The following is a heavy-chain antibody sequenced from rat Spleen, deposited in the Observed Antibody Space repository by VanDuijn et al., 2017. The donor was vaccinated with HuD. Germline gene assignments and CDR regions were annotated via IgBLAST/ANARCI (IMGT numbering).Heavy chain of an antibody. CDR1: GFTFSDYY. CDR2: ISYEGAGT. J-gene: IGHJ4*01. V-gene: IGHV5-22*01. CDR3: ARPCSRRYVMDA. D-gene: IGHD1-2*01. Sequence: EVQLVESGGGLVQPGRSLKLSCAASGFTFSDYYMAWVRQAPKRGLEWVASISYEGAGTYYGDSVKGRFTISRDIAKSTLYLQMNSLRSEDTATYYCARPCSRRYVMDAWGQGASVTVSS.